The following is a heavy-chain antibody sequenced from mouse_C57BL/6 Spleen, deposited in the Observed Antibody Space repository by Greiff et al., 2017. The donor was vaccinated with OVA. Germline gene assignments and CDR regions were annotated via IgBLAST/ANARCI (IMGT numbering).Heavy chain of an antibody. CDR1: GYTFTSYW. CDR2: INPSNGGT. D-gene: IGHD1-1*01. Sequence: QVQLKQSGTELVKPGASVKLSCKASGYTFTSYWMHWVKQRPGQGLEWIGNINPSNGGTNYNEKFKSKATLTVDKSSSTAYMQLSSLTSEDSAVYYCARWRVITPMDYWGQGTSVTVSS. CDR3: ARWRVITPMDY. J-gene: IGHJ4*01. V-gene: IGHV1-53*01.